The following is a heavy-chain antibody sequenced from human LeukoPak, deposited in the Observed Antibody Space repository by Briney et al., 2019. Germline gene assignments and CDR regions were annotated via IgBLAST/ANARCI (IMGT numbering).Heavy chain of an antibody. V-gene: IGHV4-34*01. CDR1: GGSFSGYY. CDR3: ARHRVRGVIISSNWFDP. CDR2: INHSGST. D-gene: IGHD3-10*01. Sequence: SETLSLTCAVYGGSFSGYYWSWIRQPPGKGLEWIGEINHSGSTNYNPSLKSRVTISVDTSKNQSSLKLSSVTAADTAVYYCARHRVRGVIISSNWFDPWGQGTLVTVSS. J-gene: IGHJ5*02.